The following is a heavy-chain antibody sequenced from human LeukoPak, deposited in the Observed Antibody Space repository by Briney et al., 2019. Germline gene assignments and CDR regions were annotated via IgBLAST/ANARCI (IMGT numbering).Heavy chain of an antibody. J-gene: IGHJ5*02. CDR1: GRSISSGSYY. Sequence: PSETLSLTCTVSGRSISSGSYYWSWIRQPPGKGLEWIGYIYYSGSTNYNPSLKSRVTISVDTSKNQFSLKLSSVTAADTAVYYCARSEPYDFWSGYRQNWFDPWGQGTLVTVSS. CDR3: ARSEPYDFWSGYRQNWFDP. D-gene: IGHD3-3*01. V-gene: IGHV4-61*01. CDR2: IYYSGST.